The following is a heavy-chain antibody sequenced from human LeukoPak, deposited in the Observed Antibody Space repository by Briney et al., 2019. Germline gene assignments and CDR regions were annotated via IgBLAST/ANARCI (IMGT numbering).Heavy chain of an antibody. CDR3: ARSSGGPWSGERFHF. V-gene: IGHV3-48*04. D-gene: IGHD3-3*01. CDR1: GFTFSRSS. Sequence: PGGSLRLSCAASGFTFSRSSMNWVRQAPGKGLEWVSYITSSSSTIYYADSVKGRFTISRDNAKNSLYLQMNSLRADDTAVYYCARSSGGPWSGERFHFWGQGTLVTVSS. J-gene: IGHJ4*02. CDR2: ITSSSSTI.